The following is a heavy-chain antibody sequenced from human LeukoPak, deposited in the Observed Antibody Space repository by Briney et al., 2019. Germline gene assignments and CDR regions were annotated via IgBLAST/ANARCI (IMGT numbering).Heavy chain of an antibody. Sequence: SVKVSCKASGGTFSSYAISWVRQAPGQGLEWMGGIIPIFGTANYAQKFQGRVTITTDESTSTAYMELSSLRSEDTAVYYCARHLLYCSSTSCYPLEDAFDIWGQGTMVTVSS. CDR3: ARHLLYCSSTSCYPLEDAFDI. J-gene: IGHJ3*02. D-gene: IGHD2-2*01. V-gene: IGHV1-69*05. CDR2: IIPIFGTA. CDR1: GGTFSSYA.